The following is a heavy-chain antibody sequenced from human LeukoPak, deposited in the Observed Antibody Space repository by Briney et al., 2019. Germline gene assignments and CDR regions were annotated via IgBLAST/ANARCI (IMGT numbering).Heavy chain of an antibody. CDR3: AKGAYLRYFEWLWAN. Sequence: GGSLRLARAESGVHFNSDAKRRGGQAPGKGPGWLAVIWYDGSNKYYADSVKGRFTISRDNSKNTLYLQMSSLRPEDTAVYYCAKGAYLRYFEWLWANWGQGTLVTVSS. D-gene: IGHD3-9*01. J-gene: IGHJ4*02. CDR2: IWYDGSNK. CDR1: GVHFNSDA. V-gene: IGHV3-30*02.